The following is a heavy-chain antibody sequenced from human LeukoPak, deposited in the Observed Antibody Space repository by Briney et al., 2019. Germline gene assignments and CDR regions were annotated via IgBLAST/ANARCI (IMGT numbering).Heavy chain of an antibody. D-gene: IGHD2-2*02. J-gene: IGHJ6*02. CDR1: GGSISSGGYY. CDR2: IYYSGST. V-gene: IGHV4-31*03. CDR3: ARDCSSTSCHRGYYGMDV. Sequence: SETLSLTCTVSGGSISSGGYYWSWIRQHPGKGLEWLGYIYYSGSTYYNPSLKSRVTISVDTSKNQFSLKLSSVTAADTAVYYCARDCSSTSCHRGYYGMDVWGQGTTVTVSS.